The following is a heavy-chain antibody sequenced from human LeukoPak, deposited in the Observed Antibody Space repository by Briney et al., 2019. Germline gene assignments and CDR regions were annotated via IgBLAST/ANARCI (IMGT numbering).Heavy chain of an antibody. D-gene: IGHD2-2*01. CDR3: ARVVVVPAARRSTHFDY. J-gene: IGHJ4*02. V-gene: IGHV4-39*01. CDR2: IYYSGST. Sequence: SETLSLTCTVSGGSISTSSYYWGWIPQPPGKGVEWIGSIYYSGSTHYNPSLKSRVTMSVDTSKKQFSLKLSSVTAADTAVYYCARVVVVPAARRSTHFDYWGQGTLVTVSS. CDR1: GGSISTSSYY.